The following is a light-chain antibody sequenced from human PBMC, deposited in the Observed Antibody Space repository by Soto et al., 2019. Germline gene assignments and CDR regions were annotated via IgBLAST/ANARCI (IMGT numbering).Light chain of an antibody. V-gene: IGLV2-14*01. Sequence: QSALTQPASVSGSHGQSITISCTGTSSDVGGYNFVSWYQQHPGKPPKLIIYAVNNRPSGVSDRFSASKSGNTASLTISGLQAEDEADYYCSSYTVSTTLVLFGGGTQLTVL. CDR1: SSDVGGYNF. CDR3: SSYTVSTTLVL. J-gene: IGLJ7*01. CDR2: AVN.